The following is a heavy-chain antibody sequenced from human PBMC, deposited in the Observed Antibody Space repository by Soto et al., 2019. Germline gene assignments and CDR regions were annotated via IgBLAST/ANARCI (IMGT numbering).Heavy chain of an antibody. CDR2: VSAYNGNT. CDR1: GYTFTSYG. Sequence: ASVKVSCKASGYTFTSYGISWVRQAPGQGLEWRGLVSAYNGNTNYAQKRQGRVTKTPDTSTSTAYMELRSLRSDDTAVYYCARGPGIAVAGTFDDWGQGTLVTVTS. D-gene: IGHD6-19*01. J-gene: IGHJ4*02. V-gene: IGHV1-18*01. CDR3: ARGPGIAVAGTFDD.